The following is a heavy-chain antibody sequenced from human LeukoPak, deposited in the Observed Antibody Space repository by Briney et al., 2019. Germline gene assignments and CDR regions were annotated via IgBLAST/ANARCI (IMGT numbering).Heavy chain of an antibody. D-gene: IGHD3-16*01. Sequence: ASVKVSCKASGYTFTTYGMNWMRQAPGQGLEWMGWINTNTGIPTYAQGFTGRFVFSLDTSISTAYLQISSLKTEDTAVYYFAMGIGDVWGQGTLVTVSS. CDR2: INTNTGIP. V-gene: IGHV7-4-1*02. CDR1: GYTFTTYG. CDR3: AMGIGDV. J-gene: IGHJ4*02.